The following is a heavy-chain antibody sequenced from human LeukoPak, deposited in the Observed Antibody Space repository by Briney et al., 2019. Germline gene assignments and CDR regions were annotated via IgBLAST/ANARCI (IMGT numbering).Heavy chain of an antibody. Sequence: GGSLRLSCSASGFTFNTYAMHWVRQAPGKGLKYVSSISDNGGTTDYADSVKGRFTISRDNSKNTLYLQMSSLRAEDTAVYFCVTQGDGYYSGPFDFWGQGTLVTVSS. CDR3: VTQGDGYYSGPFDF. V-gene: IGHV3-64D*06. CDR2: ISDNGGTT. J-gene: IGHJ4*02. CDR1: GFTFNTYA. D-gene: IGHD3-22*01.